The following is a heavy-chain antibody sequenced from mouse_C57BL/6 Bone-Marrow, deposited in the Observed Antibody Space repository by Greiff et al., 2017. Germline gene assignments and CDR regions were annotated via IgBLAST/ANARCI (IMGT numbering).Heavy chain of an antibody. CDR3: ARDYYGSRRYFDV. CDR2: ISNGGGST. J-gene: IGHJ1*03. CDR1: GFTFSDYY. D-gene: IGHD1-1*01. Sequence: EVQGVESGGGLVQPGGSLKLSCAASGFTFSDYYMYWVRQTPEKRLEWVAYISNGGGSTYYPDTVKGRFTISRDNAKNTLYLQMSRLKSEDTAMYYCARDYYGSRRYFDVWGTGTTVTVSS. V-gene: IGHV5-12*01.